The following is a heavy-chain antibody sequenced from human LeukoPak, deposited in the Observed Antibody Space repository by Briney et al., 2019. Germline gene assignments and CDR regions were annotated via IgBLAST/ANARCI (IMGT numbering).Heavy chain of an antibody. CDR2: ISSSSYI. J-gene: IGHJ4*02. CDR3: AKDRSYDSSGYSDY. Sequence: GGSLRLSCAASGFTFSSYSMNWVRQAPGKGLEWVSSISSSSYIYYADSVKGRFTISRDNAKNSLYLQMNSLRAEDTALYYCAKDRSYDSSGYSDYWGQGTLVTVSS. CDR1: GFTFSSYS. D-gene: IGHD3-22*01. V-gene: IGHV3-21*04.